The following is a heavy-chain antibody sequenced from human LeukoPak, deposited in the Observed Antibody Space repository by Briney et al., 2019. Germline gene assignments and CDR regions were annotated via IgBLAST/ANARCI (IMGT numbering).Heavy chain of an antibody. J-gene: IGHJ5*02. Sequence: ASVKVSCKASGYTFTSYGISWVRQAPGQGLEWMGWISAYNGNTNYAQKLQGRVTMTTDTSTSTAYMELRSLRSDDTAVYYCARDRYCSGCSCYSFTSNGWFDPWGQGTLVTVSS. D-gene: IGHD2-15*01. CDR2: ISAYNGNT. V-gene: IGHV1-18*01. CDR3: ARDRYCSGCSCYSFTSNGWFDP. CDR1: GYTFTSYG.